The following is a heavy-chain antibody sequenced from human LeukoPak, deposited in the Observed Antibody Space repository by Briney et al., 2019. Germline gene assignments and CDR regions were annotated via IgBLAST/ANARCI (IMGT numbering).Heavy chain of an antibody. CDR1: GGSISYYY. V-gene: IGHV4-59*01. J-gene: IGHJ5*02. Sequence: SETLSLTRTVSGGSISYYYWSWIRQPPGKGLEWIGYIYYSGSTNYNPSLKSRVTISVDTSKNQFSLKLTSVTAADTAVYYCARDSSGWSRGWFDPWGQGTLVTVSS. CDR3: ARDSSGWSRGWFDP. CDR2: IYYSGST. D-gene: IGHD6-19*01.